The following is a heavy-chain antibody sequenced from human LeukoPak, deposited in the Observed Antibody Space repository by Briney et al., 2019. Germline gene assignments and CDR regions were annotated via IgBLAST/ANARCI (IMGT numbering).Heavy chain of an antibody. Sequence: SQTLSLTCAISGDSVSSNSAAWNWIRQSPSRGLEWLGRTYYRSKWYNDYAVSVKSRITINPDTSKNQFSLQLNSVTPEDTAVYYCARDRRRGWSTRGGENWFDPWGQGTLVTVSS. CDR2: TYYRSKWYN. D-gene: IGHD6-19*01. CDR1: GDSVSSNSAA. CDR3: ARDRRRGWSTRGGENWFDP. V-gene: IGHV6-1*01. J-gene: IGHJ5*02.